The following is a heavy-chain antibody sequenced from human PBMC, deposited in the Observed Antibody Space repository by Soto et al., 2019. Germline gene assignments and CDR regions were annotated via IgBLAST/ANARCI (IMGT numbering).Heavy chain of an antibody. CDR1: GFNFRAYG. Sequence: PGGSLRLSCAASGFNFRAYGMHWVRQAPGKGLQWVAVISSDASNKYYADSVKGRFTISRDNSKNTLYLQMNSLRPEDTAVYYCARGVEMATLAVRYYFDFWGQGTLVTVSS. J-gene: IGHJ4*02. CDR2: ISSDASNK. V-gene: IGHV3-30*03. D-gene: IGHD5-12*01. CDR3: ARGVEMATLAVRYYFDF.